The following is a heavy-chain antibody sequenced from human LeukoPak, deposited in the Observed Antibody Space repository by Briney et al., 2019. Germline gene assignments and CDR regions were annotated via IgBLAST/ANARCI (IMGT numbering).Heavy chain of an antibody. Sequence: PGGSLRLSCEVSGLTFSNVWMHWVRQTPGQGLVWVCRINTAGSTVYADPVKGRFTISRDNAKNMVYLQMNGLRTEDTAVYYCASFRDTDYWGRGTMVTVSS. CDR1: GLTFSNVW. J-gene: IGHJ3*01. D-gene: IGHD4-11*01. CDR2: INTAGST. CDR3: ASFRDTDY. V-gene: IGHV3-74*01.